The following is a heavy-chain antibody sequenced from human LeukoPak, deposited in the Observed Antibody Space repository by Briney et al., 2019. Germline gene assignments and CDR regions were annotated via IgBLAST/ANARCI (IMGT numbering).Heavy chain of an antibody. J-gene: IGHJ6*04. Sequence: GGSLRLSCAASGFTFSDYYMSWIRQAPGKGLEWVSYISSSGSTIYYADSVKGRFTISRDNAKNSLYLQMNSLRAEDTAVYYCAREDYYGSGSYPDVWGKGTTVTISS. D-gene: IGHD3-10*01. CDR3: AREDYYGSGSYPDV. V-gene: IGHV3-11*01. CDR2: ISSSGSTI. CDR1: GFTFSDYY.